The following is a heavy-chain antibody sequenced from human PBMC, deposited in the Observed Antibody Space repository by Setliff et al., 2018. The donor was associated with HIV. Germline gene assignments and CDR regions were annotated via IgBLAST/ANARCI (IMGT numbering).Heavy chain of an antibody. Sequence: GGSLRLSCAASGFTFSSYGMNWVRQAPGKGLEWVSAISGSGDNTYYADSVKGRFTISRDNSKNTLYLQMSGLTAEDTAIYYCAKTLVVVASPLDFWGQGTLVTVSS. CDR2: ISGSGDNT. CDR1: GFTFSSYG. CDR3: AKTLVVVASPLDF. V-gene: IGHV3-23*01. J-gene: IGHJ4*02. D-gene: IGHD2-15*01.